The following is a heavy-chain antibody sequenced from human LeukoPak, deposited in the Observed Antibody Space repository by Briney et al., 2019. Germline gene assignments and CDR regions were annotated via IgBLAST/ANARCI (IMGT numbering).Heavy chain of an antibody. CDR1: GGSISSGGYY. J-gene: IGHJ5*02. Sequence: SETLSLTCTVSGGSISSGGYYWSWIRQHPGKGLEWIGYIYYSGSTYYNPSLKSRVTISVDTSKSQFSLKLSSVTAADTAVYYCARALVTTNWFDPWGQGTLSPSPQ. CDR3: ARALVTTNWFDP. V-gene: IGHV4-31*03. D-gene: IGHD1-14*01. CDR2: IYYSGST.